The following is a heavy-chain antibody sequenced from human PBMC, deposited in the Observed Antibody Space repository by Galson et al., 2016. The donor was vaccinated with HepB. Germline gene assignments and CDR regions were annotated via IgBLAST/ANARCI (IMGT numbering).Heavy chain of an antibody. CDR1: GFTFSSYA. CDR2: VSASGGTS. D-gene: IGHD6-13*01. Sequence: SLRLSCAASGFTFSSYAMAWVRQAPGKGLEWVSSVSASGGTSYYADSVKGRFTISRDNSMDTLDLQMNSLRAEDTGVSYCAAGSAAPGQKGLDWFDPWGQGTLVTGSS. J-gene: IGHJ5*02. V-gene: IGHV3-23*01. CDR3: AAGSAAPGQKGLDWFDP.